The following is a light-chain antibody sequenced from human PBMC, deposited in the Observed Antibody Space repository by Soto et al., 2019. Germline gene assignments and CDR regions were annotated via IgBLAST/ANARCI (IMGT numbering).Light chain of an antibody. Sequence: EIVLTQSPGTLSLSPGERATLSCRASQSVSSSYLAWYQQKPRQTPRLLIYGASSRATGIPDRFSGSGSGTDLTLTISRLEPEDFAVYYCPQYGTSPYTFGQKTKLEIK. CDR2: GAS. J-gene: IGKJ2*01. CDR1: QSVSSSY. CDR3: PQYGTSPYT. V-gene: IGKV3-20*01.